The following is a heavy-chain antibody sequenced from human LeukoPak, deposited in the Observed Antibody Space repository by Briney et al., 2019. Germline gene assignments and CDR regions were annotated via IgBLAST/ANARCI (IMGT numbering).Heavy chain of an antibody. J-gene: IGHJ4*02. V-gene: IGHV1-24*01. D-gene: IGHD3-22*01. CDR3: ARGGVNYYDSTPQILFDY. CDR1: GYTLTELS. CDR2: FDPEDGET. Sequence: ASVKVSCKVSGYTLTELSMHWVRQAPGKGLERMGGFDPEDGETIYAQKFQGRVTMTEDTSTDTAYMELSSLRSEDTAVYYCARGGVNYYDSTPQILFDYWGQGTLVTVSS.